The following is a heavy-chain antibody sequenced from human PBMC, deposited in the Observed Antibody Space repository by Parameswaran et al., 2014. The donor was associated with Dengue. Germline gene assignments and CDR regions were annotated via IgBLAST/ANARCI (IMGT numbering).Heavy chain of an antibody. CDR3: ARVPCRSSAGCYTDHYYYYGMDV. D-gene: IGHD2-2*02. J-gene: IGHJ6*02. CDR2: IIPIFGTP. Sequence: WVRQAPGQGLEWMGGIIPIFGTPNYAQKLQGRVTITADKSTDTAYMELSSLTSDDTAVYYCARVPCRSSAGCYTDHYYYYGMDVWGQGTSVTVSS. V-gene: IGHV1-69*06.